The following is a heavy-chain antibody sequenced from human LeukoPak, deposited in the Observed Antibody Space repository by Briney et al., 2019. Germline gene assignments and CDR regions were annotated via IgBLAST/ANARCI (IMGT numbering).Heavy chain of an antibody. CDR2: ISSSGSTI. D-gene: IGHD3-10*02. J-gene: IGHJ6*04. V-gene: IGHV3-48*03. Sequence: GGSLRLSCAASGFTFSSYELNWVRQAPGKGLEWVSYISSSGSTIYYADSVKGRFTISRDNAKNSLYLQMNSLRAEDTAVYYCAELGITMIGGVWGKGATVTISS. CDR3: AELGITMIGGV. CDR1: GFTFSSYE.